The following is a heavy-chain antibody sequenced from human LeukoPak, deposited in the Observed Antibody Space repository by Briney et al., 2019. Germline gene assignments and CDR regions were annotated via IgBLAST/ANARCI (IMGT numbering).Heavy chain of an antibody. J-gene: IGHJ5*02. D-gene: IGHD3-10*01. V-gene: IGHV1-69*05. Sequence: SVKVSCKASGGTFSSYAISLVRQAPGQGLEWMGRIIPIFGTANYAQKFQGRVTITTDESTSTAYMELSSLRSEDTAVYCCAREGHVMIRGVINWFDPWGQGTLVTVSS. CDR2: IIPIFGTA. CDR3: AREGHVMIRGVINWFDP. CDR1: GGTFSSYA.